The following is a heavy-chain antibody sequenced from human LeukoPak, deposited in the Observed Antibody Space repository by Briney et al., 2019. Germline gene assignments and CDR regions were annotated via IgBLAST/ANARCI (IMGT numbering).Heavy chain of an antibody. CDR3: ARRRKWGNWFDP. J-gene: IGHJ5*02. D-gene: IGHD3-16*01. Sequence: ASVKVSCKASGDTFTSYYMHWVRQAPGQGLEWMGITNPSGGSTSYAQKFQGRVTMTRDTSTSTVYMELSSLRSEDTAVYYCARRRKWGNWFDPWGQGTLVTVSS. V-gene: IGHV1-46*01. CDR1: GDTFTSYY. CDR2: TNPSGGST.